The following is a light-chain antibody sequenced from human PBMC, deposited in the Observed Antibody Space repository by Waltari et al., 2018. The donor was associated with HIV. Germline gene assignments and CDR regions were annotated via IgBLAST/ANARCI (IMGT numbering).Light chain of an antibody. V-gene: IGLV1-47*01. J-gene: IGLJ3*02. CDR1: SSNIGSNY. Sequence: QSVLTQPPPASGTPGQRVSISCSGSSSNIGSNYVYWYLQLPGTAPKLLMYRNDEWPSGVPDRFSGSKSGTSASLAISGLRSEDEADYYCAAWDDSLSAWVFGGGTKLTVL. CDR3: AAWDDSLSAWV. CDR2: RND.